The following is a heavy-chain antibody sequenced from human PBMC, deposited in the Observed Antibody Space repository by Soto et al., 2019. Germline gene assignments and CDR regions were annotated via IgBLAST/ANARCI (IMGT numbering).Heavy chain of an antibody. Sequence: PGGSLRLSCAASGFTFSSYAMHWVRQAPGKGLEWVAVISYDGSNKYYADSVKGRFTISRDNSKNTLYLQMNSLRAEDTAVYYCARDWTPIVVVTAITYYFDYWGQGTLVTVSS. D-gene: IGHD2-21*02. CDR1: GFTFSSYA. V-gene: IGHV3-30-3*01. CDR3: ARDWTPIVVVTAITYYFDY. CDR2: ISYDGSNK. J-gene: IGHJ4*02.